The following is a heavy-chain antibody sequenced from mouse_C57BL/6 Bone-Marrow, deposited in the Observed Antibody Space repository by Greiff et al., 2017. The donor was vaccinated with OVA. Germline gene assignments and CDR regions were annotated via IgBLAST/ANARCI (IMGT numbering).Heavy chain of an antibody. J-gene: IGHJ2*01. Sequence: QVQLQQSGAELVKPGASVKISCKASGYAFSSYWMNWVKQRPGKGLEWIGQIYPGDGDTNYNGKFKGKATLTADTSSSTAYMQLSSLTSEDSAVDFCARGPSYYGRSIDDWGKGTTLTVSS. CDR3: ARGPSYYGRSIDD. V-gene: IGHV1-80*01. CDR2: IYPGDGDT. D-gene: IGHD1-1*01. CDR1: GYAFSSYW.